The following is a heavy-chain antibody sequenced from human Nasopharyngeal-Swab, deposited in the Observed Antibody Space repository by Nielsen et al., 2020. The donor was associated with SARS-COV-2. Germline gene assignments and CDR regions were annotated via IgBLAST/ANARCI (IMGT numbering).Heavy chain of an antibody. Sequence: GGSLRLSCVTSGFTFNMYSMHWVRQAPGKGLKWVSSISSSSSYIYYADSVKGRFTISRDNAKNSLYLQMNSLRAEDTAVYYCARGCVLTGPSCYYYGMDVWGQGTTVTVSS. J-gene: IGHJ6*02. CDR2: ISSSSSYI. CDR1: GFTFNMYS. V-gene: IGHV3-21*01. CDR3: ARGCVLTGPSCYYYGMDV. D-gene: IGHD3-9*01.